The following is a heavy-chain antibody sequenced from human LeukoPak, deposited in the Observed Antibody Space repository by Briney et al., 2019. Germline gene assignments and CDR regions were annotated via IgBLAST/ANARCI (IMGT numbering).Heavy chain of an antibody. J-gene: IGHJ5*02. V-gene: IGHV1-46*01. D-gene: IGHD2-2*01. Sequence: ASVKVSCKASGYTFTSYYMHWVRQAPGQGLEWMGIINPSGGSTSYAQKFQGRVTMTRDTSTSTVYMELSSLRSEDTAVYYCARGAHDCSSTSCRRPGADNWFDPWGQGTLVTVSS. CDR1: GYTFTSYY. CDR3: ARGAHDCSSTSCRRPGADNWFDP. CDR2: INPSGGST.